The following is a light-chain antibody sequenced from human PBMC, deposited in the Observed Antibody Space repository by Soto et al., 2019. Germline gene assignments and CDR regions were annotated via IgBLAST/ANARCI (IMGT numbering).Light chain of an antibody. V-gene: IGKV1-39*01. CDR3: QQSYSTPVT. CDR1: QSISSY. J-gene: IGKJ1*01. Sequence: DIQMTQSPSSLSASVGDRVTITCRASQSISSYLNWYQQKPGKAPKLLIYAASSLQSGVPSRFSGSGSGRYFTLTISSLQPEDFATYYCQQSYSTPVTFGQGTKVEIK. CDR2: AAS.